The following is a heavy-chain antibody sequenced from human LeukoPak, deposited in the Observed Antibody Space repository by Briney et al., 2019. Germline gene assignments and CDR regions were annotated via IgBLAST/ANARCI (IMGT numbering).Heavy chain of an antibody. J-gene: IGHJ4*02. Sequence: ASVKVSCKASGGTFSSYAISWVRQAPGQGLEWMGRIIPILGIANYAQKFQGRVTITADKSTSTAYMELSSLRSEDTAVYYCARGLLVAGTENYWGQGTLVTVSS. V-gene: IGHV1-69*04. CDR2: IIPILGIA. D-gene: IGHD6-19*01. CDR1: GGTFSSYA. CDR3: ARGLLVAGTENY.